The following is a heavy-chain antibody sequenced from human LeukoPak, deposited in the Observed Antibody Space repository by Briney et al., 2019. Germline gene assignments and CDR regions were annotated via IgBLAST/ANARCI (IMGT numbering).Heavy chain of an antibody. CDR2: IYTSGST. CDR3: ARSSSVVPAAIGDY. V-gene: IGHV4-4*08. J-gene: IGHJ4*02. CDR1: GGSISSYY. Sequence: SETLSLTCTVSGGSISSYYWSWIRRTPGKGLEWIGRIYTSGSTNYNPSLKSRVTISVDTSKNQFSLKLSSVTAADTAVYYCARSSSVVPAAIGDYWGQGTLVTVSS. D-gene: IGHD2-2*02.